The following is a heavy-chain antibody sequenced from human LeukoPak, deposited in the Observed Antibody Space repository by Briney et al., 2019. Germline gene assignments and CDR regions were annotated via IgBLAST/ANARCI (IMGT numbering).Heavy chain of an antibody. J-gene: IGHJ4*02. Sequence: GESLKISCKGSGYSFTSYWIGWVRQLPGKGLEWMGVIYPGDSDTRYSPSFQGQVTISADKSISTAYLQWSSLKASDTAMYYCARYIGTTGGYFDYWGQGTLVTVSS. CDR1: GYSFTSYW. CDR3: ARYIGTTGGYFDY. CDR2: IYPGDSDT. V-gene: IGHV5-51*01. D-gene: IGHD1-1*01.